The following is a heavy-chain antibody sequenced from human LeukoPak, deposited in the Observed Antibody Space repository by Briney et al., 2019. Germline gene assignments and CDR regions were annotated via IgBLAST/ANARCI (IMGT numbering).Heavy chain of an antibody. CDR1: GFSVSSNY. J-gene: IGHJ4*02. CDR3: ARGFVQTGYSSSSYVH. Sequence: AGGSLRPSCTASGFSVSSNYMSWVRQAPGKGLEWVSVMFASGSTYYADSVKGRFTFSRDIFRNTLYLQLNSLRVEDTALYYCARGFVQTGYSSSSYVHWGQGTLVTVSS. D-gene: IGHD6-13*01. V-gene: IGHV3-66*01. CDR2: MFASGST.